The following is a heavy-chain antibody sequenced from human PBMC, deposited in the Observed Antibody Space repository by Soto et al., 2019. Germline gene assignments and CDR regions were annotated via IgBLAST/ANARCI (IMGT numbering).Heavy chain of an antibody. CDR2: IKDDGSED. CDR3: ARMYDYIWGSYRPTYYFDY. Sequence: GGSLRLSCVASGLTFSNYWMSWVRQAPGKGLEWVANIKDDGSEDYYVDSVKGRFTISRDNAGNSLYLHMSSLRGEDTAVYYCARMYDYIWGSYRPTYYFDYWGQGALVTVSS. D-gene: IGHD3-16*02. J-gene: IGHJ4*02. CDR1: GLTFSNYW. V-gene: IGHV3-7*01.